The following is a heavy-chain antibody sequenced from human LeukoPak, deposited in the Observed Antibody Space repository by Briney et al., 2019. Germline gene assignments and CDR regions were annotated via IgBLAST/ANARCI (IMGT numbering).Heavy chain of an antibody. D-gene: IGHD1-20*01. V-gene: IGHV3-21*01. CDR3: ARDLTGTLSMDV. CDR2: ISSSSSYI. Sequence: GGSLRLSCAASGFTFSRYSMNWVSQAPGKGLEWVSSISSSSSYIYYADSVKGRFTISRDNAKNSLYLQMNSLRAEDTAVYYCARDLTGTLSMDVWGKGTTVTVSS. J-gene: IGHJ6*03. CDR1: GFTFSRYS.